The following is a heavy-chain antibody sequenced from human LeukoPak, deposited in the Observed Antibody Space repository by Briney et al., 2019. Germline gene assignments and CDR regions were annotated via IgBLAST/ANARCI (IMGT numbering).Heavy chain of an antibody. J-gene: IGHJ4*02. V-gene: IGHV3-21*01. D-gene: IGHD6-13*01. Sequence: GGSLRLSCAASGFTFSSYSMNWVRQAPGKGLEWVSSISSSSYIYYADSVKGRFTISRDNAKNSLYLQMNSLRAEDTAVYYCARGGIAGNFDYWGQGTLVTVSS. CDR2: ISSSSYI. CDR1: GFTFSSYS. CDR3: ARGGIAGNFDY.